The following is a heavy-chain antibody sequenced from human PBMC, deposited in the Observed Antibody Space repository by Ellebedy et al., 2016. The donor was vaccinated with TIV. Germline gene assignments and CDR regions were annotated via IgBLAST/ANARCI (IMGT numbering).Heavy chain of an antibody. CDR3: ASIRRITMVRGVFSNWFDP. Sequence: ASVKVSCKASGYTFTNYGITWVRQAPGQGLEWMGWISAYNGNTDSAQKFQGRVTMTEDTSTDKAYMELSSLRSEDTAMYYCASIRRITMVRGVFSNWFDPWGQGTLVTVSS. V-gene: IGHV1-18*01. J-gene: IGHJ5*02. CDR2: ISAYNGNT. CDR1: GYTFTNYG. D-gene: IGHD3-10*01.